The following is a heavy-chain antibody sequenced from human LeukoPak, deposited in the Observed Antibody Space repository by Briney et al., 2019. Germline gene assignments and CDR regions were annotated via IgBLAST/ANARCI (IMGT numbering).Heavy chain of an antibody. CDR3: ATKSIAVAGGGPLYYYYGMDV. J-gene: IGHJ6*02. CDR2: FDPEDGET. D-gene: IGHD6-19*01. Sequence: ASVKVSCKVSGYTLTELSMHWVRQAPGKGLEWMGGFDPEDGETIYAQKFQGRVTMTEDTSTDTAYMELSSLRSEDTAVYYCATKSIAVAGGGPLYYYYGMDVWGQGTTVTVSS. CDR1: GYTLTELS. V-gene: IGHV1-24*01.